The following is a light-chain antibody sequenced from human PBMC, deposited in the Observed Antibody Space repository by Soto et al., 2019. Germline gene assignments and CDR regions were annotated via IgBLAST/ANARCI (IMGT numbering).Light chain of an antibody. CDR1: QNINRR. Sequence: DIHMPQSPSTLSASVGDRVTITCRASQNINRRLAWYQQKPGKAPNLLIYDASSLESGVPARFSGGGSGTEFTLTISSLQPDDFSTFYCQQYNNYPWTFGQGTRWIS. CDR3: QQYNNYPWT. V-gene: IGKV1-5*01. J-gene: IGKJ1*01. CDR2: DAS.